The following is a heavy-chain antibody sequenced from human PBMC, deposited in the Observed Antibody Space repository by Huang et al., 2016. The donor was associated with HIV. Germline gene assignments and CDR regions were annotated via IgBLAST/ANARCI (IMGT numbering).Heavy chain of an antibody. J-gene: IGHJ5*02. Sequence: DVQLVESGGGLVKPGGSLRLSCEASGFSFDSFGMHWCRQAPARGVEWVAAITASSSCKAVAVSLTGRFTGSRDNAKNALYLQMNSLRPEDTAVYYCVRENYGSGSTLHWFDPWGQGTLVTVSS. CDR2: ITASSSCK. V-gene: IGHV3-21*01. CDR3: VRENYGSGSTLHWFDP. CDR1: GFSFDSFG. D-gene: IGHD3-10*01.